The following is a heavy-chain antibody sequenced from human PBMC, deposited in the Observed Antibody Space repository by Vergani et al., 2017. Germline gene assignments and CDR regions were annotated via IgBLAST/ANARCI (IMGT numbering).Heavy chain of an antibody. V-gene: IGHV5-51*01. J-gene: IGHJ5*02. CDR1: GYSFTSYW. D-gene: IGHD3-3*01. CDR2: IYPGDSDT. CDR3: ARQYDWWSGYSSDDWFDP. Sequence: EVQLVQSGAEVKKPGESLKISCKGSGYSFTSYWIGWVRQMPGKGLEWMGIIYPGDSDTRYSPSFQGQVTISADKSISTAYLQWSSLKASDTAMYYCARQYDWWSGYSSDDWFDPGGKGTLVTVSS.